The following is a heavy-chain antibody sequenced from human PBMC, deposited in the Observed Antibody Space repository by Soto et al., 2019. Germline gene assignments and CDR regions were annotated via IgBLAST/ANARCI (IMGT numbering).Heavy chain of an antibody. CDR2: ISAYNGNT. D-gene: IGHD3-3*01. CDR3: ARDDGATRFLEWFPASPGDY. V-gene: IGHV1-18*01. Sequence: ASVKVSCKASGYTFTSYGISWVRQAPGQGLEWMGWISAYNGNTNYAQKLQGRVTMTTDTSTSTAYMELRSLRSDDTAVYYCARDDGATRFLEWFPASPGDYWGQGTLVTVSS. J-gene: IGHJ4*02. CDR1: GYTFTSYG.